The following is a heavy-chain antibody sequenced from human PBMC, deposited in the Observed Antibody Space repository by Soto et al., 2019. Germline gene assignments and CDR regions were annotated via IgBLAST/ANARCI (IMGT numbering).Heavy chain of an antibody. J-gene: IGHJ4*02. Sequence: QVQLVESGGGVVQPGRSLRLSCAASGFTFSSYAMHWVRQAPGKGLEWVAVISYDGSNKYYADSVKGRFTISRDNSKNTLYLQMNSLRAEDTAVYYSARYSPFDYWGQGTLVTVSS. D-gene: IGHD2-15*01. CDR1: GFTFSSYA. CDR2: ISYDGSNK. V-gene: IGHV3-30-3*01. CDR3: ARYSPFDY.